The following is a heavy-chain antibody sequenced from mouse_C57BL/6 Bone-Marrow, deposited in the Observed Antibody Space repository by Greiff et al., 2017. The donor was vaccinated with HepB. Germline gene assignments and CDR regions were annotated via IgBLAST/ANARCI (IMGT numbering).Heavy chain of an antibody. D-gene: IGHD1-1*01. V-gene: IGHV1-9*01. Sequence: LVEPGASVKLSCKATGYTFTGYWIEWVKQRPGHGLEWIGEILPGSGSTNYNEKFKGKATFTADTSSNTAYMQLSSLTTEDSAIYYCAREVRNYYGSSYVRAMDYWGQGTSVTVSS. CDR2: ILPGSGST. CDR3: AREVRNYYGSSYVRAMDY. CDR1: GYTFTGYW. J-gene: IGHJ4*01.